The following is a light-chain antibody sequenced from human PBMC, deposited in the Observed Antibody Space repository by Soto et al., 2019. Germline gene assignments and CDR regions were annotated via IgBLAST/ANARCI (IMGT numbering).Light chain of an antibody. CDR1: RTIAGY. CDR3: QQTYSTPGT. V-gene: IGKV1-39*01. J-gene: IGKJ1*01. Sequence: DIQMTQSPSSLSASVGDRVTITCQLSRTIAGYVNWYQQRPGEAPNLLIYAASSLQSGVPSRFRASGSGTDCTLTINSLQPEDFATFYCQQTYSTPGTFGQGTKVDI. CDR2: AAS.